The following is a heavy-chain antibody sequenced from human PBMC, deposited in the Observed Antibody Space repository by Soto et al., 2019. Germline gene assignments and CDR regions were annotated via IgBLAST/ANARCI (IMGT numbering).Heavy chain of an antibody. Sequence: EVQLVESGGGLVQPGGSLRLSCEASGLAFRGYWMHWVRQAPGMGLVWVSRINSDGSSISYADSVKGRFSISRDNAKNTLYLQMNSLRAEDTAVYYCAREVGLNVVTGPFDPWGQGTLVTVSS. D-gene: IGHD2-21*02. CDR3: AREVGLNVVTGPFDP. CDR2: INSDGSSI. J-gene: IGHJ5*02. CDR1: GLAFRGYW. V-gene: IGHV3-74*01.